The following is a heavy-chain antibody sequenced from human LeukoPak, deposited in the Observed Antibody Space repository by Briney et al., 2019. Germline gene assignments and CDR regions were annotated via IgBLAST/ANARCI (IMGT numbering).Heavy chain of an antibody. D-gene: IGHD6-19*01. CDR2: IESSGST. Sequence: SQTLSLTCTVSGGSISSYSGSWIRQPPGKGLEWFGYIESSGSTNYNPSLKGRLTISVDTSKNQFSLKLSSVNAADTAVYYCARTSPAVAGYYFDYWGQGTLVTVSS. CDR1: GGSISSYS. J-gene: IGHJ4*02. CDR3: ARTSPAVAGYYFDY. V-gene: IGHV4-59*01.